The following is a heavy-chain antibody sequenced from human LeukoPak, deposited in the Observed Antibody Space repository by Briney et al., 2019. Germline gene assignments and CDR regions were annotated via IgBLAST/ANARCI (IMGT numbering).Heavy chain of an antibody. CDR1: GFTLSSYA. CDR2: ISGSGGST. CDR3: ASHLRFLEWLFEFDY. Sequence: GGSLRLSCAASGFTLSSYAMSWVRQAPGKGLEWVSAISGSGGSTYYADSVKGRFTIFRDNSKNTLYLQMNSLRAEDTAVYYCASHLRFLEWLFEFDYWGQGTLVTVSS. J-gene: IGHJ4*02. V-gene: IGHV3-23*01. D-gene: IGHD3-3*01.